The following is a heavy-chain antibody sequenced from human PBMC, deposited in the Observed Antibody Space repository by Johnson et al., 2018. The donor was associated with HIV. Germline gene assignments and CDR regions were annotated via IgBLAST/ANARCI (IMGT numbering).Heavy chain of an antibody. J-gene: IGHJ3*02. CDR3: ARSQIDAFDI. Sequence: VQLVESGGGVVQPGRSLRLSYAASGFTFSSNYMSWVRQAPGKGLEWVSVIYSGGSTYYADSVKGRFTISRDNSKNTLYLKMNSLRAEDTAVYYCARSQIDAFDIWGQGTMVTVSS. V-gene: IGHV3-66*01. CDR1: GFTFSSNY. CDR2: IYSGGST.